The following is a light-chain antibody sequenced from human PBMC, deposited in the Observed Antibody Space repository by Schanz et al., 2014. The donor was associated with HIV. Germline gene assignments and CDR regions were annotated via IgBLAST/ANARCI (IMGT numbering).Light chain of an antibody. CDR2: QAS. J-gene: IGKJ1*01. CDR1: QSISDS. V-gene: IGKV1-5*03. CDR3: QQYHSRLT. Sequence: DIQMTQSPSTLSAFVGDRVTITCRASQSISDSVAWYQQKPGKAPKLLISQASSVESGVPSTFSGSGSGTKFTLTITCLQPDDYATYYCQQYHSRLTFGQGTRVEVK.